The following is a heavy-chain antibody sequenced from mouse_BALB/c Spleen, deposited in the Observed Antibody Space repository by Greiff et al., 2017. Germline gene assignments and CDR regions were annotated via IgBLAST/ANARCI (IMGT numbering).Heavy chain of an antibody. J-gene: IGHJ3*01. CDR3: ARQNYGNSFAY. V-gene: IGHV5-6*01. CDR1: GFTFSSYG. D-gene: IGHD2-1*01. CDR2: ISSGGSYT. Sequence: EVQLQESGGDLVKPGGSLKLSCAASGFTFSSYGMSWVRQTPDKRLEWVATISSGGSYTYYPDSVKGRFTISRDNAKNTLYLQMSSLKSEDTAMYYCARQNYGNSFAYWGQGTLVTVSA.